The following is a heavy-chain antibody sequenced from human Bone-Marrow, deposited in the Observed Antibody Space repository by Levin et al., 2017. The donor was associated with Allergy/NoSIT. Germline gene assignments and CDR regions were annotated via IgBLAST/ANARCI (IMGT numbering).Heavy chain of an antibody. D-gene: IGHD6-19*01. CDR2: ISGSGDIP. CDR3: AKGSSGWFQEKDS. Sequence: GGSLRLSCTASGFTFHTSAMTWVRQAPGKGLGWVSAISGSGDIPSYADSVKGRFTVSRDNSKNMLFLQMDSLRVEDTAVFYCAKGSSGWFQEKDSWGQGTLVTVSS. J-gene: IGHJ4*02. CDR1: GFTFHTSA. V-gene: IGHV3-23*01.